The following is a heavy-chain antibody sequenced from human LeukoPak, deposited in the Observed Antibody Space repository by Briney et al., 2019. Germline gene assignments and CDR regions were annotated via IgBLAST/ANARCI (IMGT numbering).Heavy chain of an antibody. J-gene: IGHJ3*02. Sequence: ASVKVSCKASGYTFTGYYMHWVRQAPGQGLEWMGWINPNSGGTNYAQKFQGRVTVTRDTSISTAYMELSRLRSDDTAVYYCARDSASIAVAGIANDAFDIWGQGTMVTVSS. V-gene: IGHV1-2*02. CDR2: INPNSGGT. CDR3: ARDSASIAVAGIANDAFDI. CDR1: GYTFTGYY. D-gene: IGHD6-19*01.